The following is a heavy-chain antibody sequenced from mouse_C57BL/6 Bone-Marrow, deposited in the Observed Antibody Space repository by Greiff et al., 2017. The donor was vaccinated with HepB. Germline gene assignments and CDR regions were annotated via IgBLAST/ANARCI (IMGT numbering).Heavy chain of an antibody. D-gene: IGHD1-1*01. CDR3: ASYYYGPYYAMDY. CDR2: IWTGGGT. CDR1: GFSLTSYA. J-gene: IGHJ4*01. Sequence: VKLVESGPGLVAPSQSLSITCTVSGFSLTSYAISWVRQPPGKGLEWLGVIWTGGGTNYNSALKSRLSISKDNSKSQVFLKMNSLQTDDTARYYCASYYYGPYYAMDYWGQGTSVTVSS. V-gene: IGHV2-9-1*01.